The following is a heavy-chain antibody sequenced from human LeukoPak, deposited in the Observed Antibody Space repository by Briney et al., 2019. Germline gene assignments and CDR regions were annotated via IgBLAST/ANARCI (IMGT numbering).Heavy chain of an antibody. J-gene: IGHJ4*02. CDR2: IIPIFGTA. D-gene: IGHD5/OR15-5a*01. Sequence: SVKVSCKASGGTFSSYAISWVRQAPGQGLEWMGGIIPIFGTANYAQKFQGRVTITADESTSTAYMELSSLKSEDTAVYYCARDRAWSTIETLQLDYWGQGTLVTVSS. V-gene: IGHV1-69*13. CDR1: GGTFSSYA. CDR3: ARDRAWSTIETLQLDY.